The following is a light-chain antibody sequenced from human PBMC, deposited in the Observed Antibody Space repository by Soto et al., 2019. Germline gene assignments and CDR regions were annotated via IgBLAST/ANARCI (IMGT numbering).Light chain of an antibody. J-gene: IGKJ4*02. CDR3: QQYNNWPPCT. CDR1: QSVSSN. CDR2: GAP. V-gene: IGKV3-15*01. Sequence: EIVMTQSPATLSVSPGERATLSCRASQSVSSNLAWYQQKPGQAPRLLIYGAPTRATGIPARFSGSGSGTEFTLTISSLQSEDFAVYYCQQYNNWPPCTFCQRTMVDI.